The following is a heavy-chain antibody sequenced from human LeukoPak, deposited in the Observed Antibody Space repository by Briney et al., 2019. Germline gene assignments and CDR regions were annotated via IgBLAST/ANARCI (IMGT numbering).Heavy chain of an antibody. V-gene: IGHV3-21*06. CDR2: ISESSSHT. CDR1: GFTFSSYA. J-gene: IGHJ6*02. CDR3: ARDRAVQARIGGMDV. Sequence: GGSLRLSCAASGFTFSSYAMSWVRQAPGKGMEWVSYISESSSHTYNADSVKGRFTISRDNAKNSLYLQMNSLRVEDTGIYYCARDRAVQARIGGMDVWGQGTTVIVSS. D-gene: IGHD6-19*01.